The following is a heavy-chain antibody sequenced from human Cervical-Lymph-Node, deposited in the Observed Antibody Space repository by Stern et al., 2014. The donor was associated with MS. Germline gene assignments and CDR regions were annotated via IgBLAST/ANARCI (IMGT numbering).Heavy chain of an antibody. D-gene: IGHD5-12*01. J-gene: IGHJ4*02. Sequence: QVQLVQSGPELKKPGASVKVSCKVSVYTLTELSMHWVRHTPGKGLEYMGGFDPEDGEAQYAQRFQGRLTLTEDTSTDTTYMSLSGLTSEDTAVYYCATDSQRRYSADDRGFDYWGQGTLVTVSS. CDR1: VYTLTELS. V-gene: IGHV1-24*01. CDR3: ATDSQRRYSADDRGFDY. CDR2: FDPEDGEA.